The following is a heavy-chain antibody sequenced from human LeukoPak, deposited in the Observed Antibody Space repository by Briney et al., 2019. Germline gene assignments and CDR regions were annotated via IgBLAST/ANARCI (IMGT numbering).Heavy chain of an antibody. Sequence: SETLSLTCTVSGGSISSSCYYWGWIRPAPGQGWVWSGSIDDSGSTYSNPSLGSRITISVDMSKNQFSLKLSSVTAAGTAVDYCARHYTHFDYWGQGTLVIVSS. CDR1: GGSISSSCYY. CDR3: ARHYTHFDY. J-gene: IGHJ4*02. CDR2: IDDSGST. V-gene: IGHV4-39*01. D-gene: IGHD3-16*01.